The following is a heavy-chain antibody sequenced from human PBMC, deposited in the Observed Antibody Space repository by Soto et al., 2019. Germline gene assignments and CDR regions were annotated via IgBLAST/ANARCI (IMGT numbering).Heavy chain of an antibody. D-gene: IGHD2-15*01. V-gene: IGHV3-66*01. Sequence: GGSLRLSCAASGFTVSSNYMSWVRQAPGKGLEWVSVIYSGGRTYYADSVKGRFTISRDNSKNTLYLQMNSLRAEDTAVYYCARGLAANYYYMDVWGKGTTVTVSS. J-gene: IGHJ6*03. CDR3: ARGLAANYYYMDV. CDR1: GFTVSSNY. CDR2: IYSGGRT.